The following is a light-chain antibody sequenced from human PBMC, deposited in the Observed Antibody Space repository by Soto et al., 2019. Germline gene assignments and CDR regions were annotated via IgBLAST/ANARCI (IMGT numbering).Light chain of an antibody. CDR3: MQALQTPPT. Sequence: DIVMTQSPLSLPVTPGEPASISCRSSQSLLHSNGYNYLDWYLQKPGQSPQLLIYLGSNRASGVPDRFSGSGSGTDFTLKISRVEDEEVGVYYCMQALQTPPTFGGGTKVEIK. J-gene: IGKJ4*01. CDR1: QSLLHSNGYNY. CDR2: LGS. V-gene: IGKV2-28*01.